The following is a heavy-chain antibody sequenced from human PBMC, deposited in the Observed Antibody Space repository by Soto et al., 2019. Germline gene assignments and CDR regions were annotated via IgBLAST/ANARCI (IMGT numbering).Heavy chain of an antibody. D-gene: IGHD2-2*01. Sequence: QVQLVQSGAEVKQPGSSVKVSCKASGGTFSSYAISWVRQAPGQGLEWMGGIIPILGTANYAQKFQGRVTINAEESTSTAQMGLSSLRSEDRAVYYCASETMPPIWGQGTLVTVSS. V-gene: IGHV1-69*01. J-gene: IGHJ4*02. CDR1: GGTFSSYA. CDR3: ASETMPPI. CDR2: IIPILGTA.